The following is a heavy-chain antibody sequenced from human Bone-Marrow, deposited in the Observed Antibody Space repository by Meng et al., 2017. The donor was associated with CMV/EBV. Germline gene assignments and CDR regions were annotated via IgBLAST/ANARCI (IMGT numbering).Heavy chain of an antibody. J-gene: IGHJ4*02. V-gene: IGHV1-8*01. D-gene: IGHD2-15*01. CDR1: GYTFTSYD. CDR3: ATGLGYCSGGSCFL. CDR2: MNPNSGNT. Sequence: ASVKVSCKASGYTFTSYDINWVRQATGQGLEWMGWMNPNSGNTGYAQKFQGRVTMTTDTSTSTAYMELRSLRSDDTAVYYCATGLGYCSGGSCFLWGQGTLVTVSS.